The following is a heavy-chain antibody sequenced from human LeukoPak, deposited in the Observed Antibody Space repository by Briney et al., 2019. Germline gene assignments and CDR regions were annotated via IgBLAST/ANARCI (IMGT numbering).Heavy chain of an antibody. Sequence: PSETLSLTCTVSGGSISSYYWSWIRQPPGKGLEWIGYIYYSGSTNYNPSLKSRVTISVDTSKNQFSLKLSSVTAADTAVYYCAKEQIGWFGELSLAFAVDVWGQGTTVTVSS. V-gene: IGHV4-59*01. D-gene: IGHD3-10*01. CDR3: AKEQIGWFGELSLAFAVDV. CDR2: IYYSGST. J-gene: IGHJ6*02. CDR1: GGSISSYY.